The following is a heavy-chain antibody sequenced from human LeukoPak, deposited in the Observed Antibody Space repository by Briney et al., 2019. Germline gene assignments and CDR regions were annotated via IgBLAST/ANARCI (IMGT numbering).Heavy chain of an antibody. Sequence: GGSLRLSCAASGFTFSSYSMNWVRQASGKGLEWVSYISSSSSTIYYADSVKGRFTISRDNAKNSLYLQMNSQRAEDTAVYYCARDLSIAVAACFDYWGQGTLVTVSS. CDR3: ARDLSIAVAACFDY. V-gene: IGHV3-48*01. D-gene: IGHD6-19*01. J-gene: IGHJ4*02. CDR2: ISSSSSTI. CDR1: GFTFSSYS.